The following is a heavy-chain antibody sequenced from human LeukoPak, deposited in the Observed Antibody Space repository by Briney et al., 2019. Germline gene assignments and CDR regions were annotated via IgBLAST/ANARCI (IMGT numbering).Heavy chain of an antibody. CDR2: IYYSGST. CDR3: ARSFLGDWYFDL. V-gene: IGHV4-59*11. J-gene: IGHJ2*01. CDR1: GGSISSHY. D-gene: IGHD1-26*01. Sequence: PSETLSLTCTVSGGSISSHYWSWIRQPPGMGLEWIGCIYYSGSTNYNPSLKSRVTISVDTSKDQFSLRLTSVTAADTAVYYCARSFLGDWYFDLWGRGTLVTVSS.